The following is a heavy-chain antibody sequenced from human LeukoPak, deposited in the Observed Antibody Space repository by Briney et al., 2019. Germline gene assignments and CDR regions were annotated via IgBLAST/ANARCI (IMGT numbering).Heavy chain of an antibody. CDR3: AARPDDFWSGFDY. V-gene: IGHV1-2*02. CDR2: INPNSGGT. Sequence: ASVKVSCKASGYTFTGYYMHWVRQAPGQGLEWMGWINPNSGGTNYAQKFQGRVTMTRDTSISTAYMELSRLRSDDTAVYYCAARPDDFWSGFDYWGQGTLVTVSS. J-gene: IGHJ4*02. D-gene: IGHD3-3*01. CDR1: GYTFTGYY.